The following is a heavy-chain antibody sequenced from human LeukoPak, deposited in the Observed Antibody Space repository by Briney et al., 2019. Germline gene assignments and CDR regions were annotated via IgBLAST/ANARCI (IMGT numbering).Heavy chain of an antibody. CDR3: ARVYCSGGSCYSSFGGYFDY. CDR1: GYTFTSYG. Sequence: ASVKVSCKASGYTFTSYGISWVRQAPGQGLEWMGCISAYNGNTNYAQKLQGRVTMTTDTSTSTAYMELRSLRSDDTAVYYCARVYCSGGSCYSSFGGYFDYWGQGTLVTVSS. CDR2: ISAYNGNT. V-gene: IGHV1-18*01. J-gene: IGHJ4*02. D-gene: IGHD2-15*01.